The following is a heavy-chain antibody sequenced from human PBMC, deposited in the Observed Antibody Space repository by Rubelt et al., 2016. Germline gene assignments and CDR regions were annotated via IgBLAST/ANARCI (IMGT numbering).Heavy chain of an antibody. CDR1: GFIFSNFG. J-gene: IGHJ4*02. CDR3: VRGKTVTIDS. CDR2: ISASSSAV. Sequence: EVQLLESGGGSVQPGGSLRLSCAASGFIFSNFGMNWVRQSPGKGLEWIAYISASSSAVFYGDSVRGRVSISRDNARDSLSLQLNRLKPEDTAVYYCVRGKTVTIDSWGPGTLVTVSS. D-gene: IGHD4-17*01. V-gene: IGHV3-48*04.